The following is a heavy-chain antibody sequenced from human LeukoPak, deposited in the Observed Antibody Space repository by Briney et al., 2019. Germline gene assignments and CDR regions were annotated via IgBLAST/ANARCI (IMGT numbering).Heavy chain of an antibody. J-gene: IGHJ5*02. D-gene: IGHD3-3*01. Sequence: NASETLSLTCAVYGGSFSGYYWSWIRQHPGKGLEWIGYIYYSGSTYYNPSLKSRVTISVDTSKNQFSLKLSSVTAADTAVYYCARVLSVRNYDFWSGYLNWFDPWGQGTLVTVSS. CDR1: GGSFSGYY. V-gene: IGHV4-31*11. CDR3: ARVLSVRNYDFWSGYLNWFDP. CDR2: IYYSGST.